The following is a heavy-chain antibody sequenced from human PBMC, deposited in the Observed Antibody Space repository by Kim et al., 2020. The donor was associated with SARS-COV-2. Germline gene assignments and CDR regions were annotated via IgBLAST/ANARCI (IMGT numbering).Heavy chain of an antibody. CDR3: ARDPRDILTGYSLLYYYYGMDV. V-gene: IGHV3-21*01. Sequence: GGSLRLSCAASGFTFSSYSMNWVRQAPGKGLEWVSSISSSSSYIYYADSVKGRFTISRDNAKNSLYLQMNSLRAEDTAVYYCARDPRDILTGYSLLYYYYGMDVGGQGTTVTVPS. D-gene: IGHD3-9*01. CDR2: ISSSSSYI. J-gene: IGHJ6*02. CDR1: GFTFSSYS.